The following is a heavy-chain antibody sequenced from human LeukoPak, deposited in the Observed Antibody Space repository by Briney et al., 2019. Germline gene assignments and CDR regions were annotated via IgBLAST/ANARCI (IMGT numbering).Heavy chain of an antibody. V-gene: IGHV5-10-1*01. CDR3: AGAGIAVAGNAEYFQH. CDR2: IDPSDSYT. Sequence: GESLKISCKGSGYSFTSYWISWVRQLPGKGLEWMGRIDPSDSYTNYSPSFQGHVTISADKSISIAYLQWSSLKASDTAMYYCAGAGIAVAGNAEYFQHWGQGTLVTVSS. D-gene: IGHD6-19*01. CDR1: GYSFTSYW. J-gene: IGHJ1*01.